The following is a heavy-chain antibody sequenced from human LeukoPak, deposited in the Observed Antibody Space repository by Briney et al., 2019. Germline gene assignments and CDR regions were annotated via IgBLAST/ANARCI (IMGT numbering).Heavy chain of an antibody. CDR3: ARDDFGVVQFDY. CDR1: GYTFTSYY. J-gene: IGHJ4*02. V-gene: IGHV1-46*01. CDR2: INPSGGST. D-gene: IGHD3-3*01. Sequence: ASVKVSCKASGYTFTSYYMHWVRQAPGQGLEWMGIINPSGGSTSYAQKFQGRATMTRDTSTSTVYMELSSLRSEDTAVYYCARDDFGVVQFDYWGQGTLVTVSS.